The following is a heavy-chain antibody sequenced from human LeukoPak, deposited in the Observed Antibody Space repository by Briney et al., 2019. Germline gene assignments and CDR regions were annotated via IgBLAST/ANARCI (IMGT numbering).Heavy chain of an antibody. CDR2: ISYDGSNK. CDR1: GFPFSDYA. Sequence: GGSLRLSCAASGFPFSDYAMTWVRQAPGKGLEWVAAISYDGSNKYYADSVKGRFTISRDNSKNTLYLQMNSLRAEDTAVYYCARVDSWWLQLHYYYGMDVWGQGTTVTVSS. D-gene: IGHD5-24*01. J-gene: IGHJ6*02. V-gene: IGHV3-30*04. CDR3: ARVDSWWLQLHYYYGMDV.